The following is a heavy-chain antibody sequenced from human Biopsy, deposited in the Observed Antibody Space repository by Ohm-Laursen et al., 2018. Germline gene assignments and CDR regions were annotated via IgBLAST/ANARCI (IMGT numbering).Heavy chain of an antibody. J-gene: IGHJ5*02. CDR1: GFTVSRNY. D-gene: IGHD3-10*01. Sequence: SLRLSCSAFGFTVSRNYMTWVRQAPGKGLEWVSVIDSGGYTHYTDSVKGRFTISRDNSKNTLYLQMNSLRVEDTAVYYCAKGRSGGTGHGNWFDPWGQGTLVIVSS. CDR3: AKGRSGGTGHGNWFDP. CDR2: IDSGGYT. V-gene: IGHV3-53*01.